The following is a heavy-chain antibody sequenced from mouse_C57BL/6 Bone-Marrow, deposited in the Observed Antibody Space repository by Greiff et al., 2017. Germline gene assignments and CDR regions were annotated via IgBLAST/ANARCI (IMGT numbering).Heavy chain of an antibody. J-gene: IGHJ2*01. D-gene: IGHD2-12*01. Sequence: EVQLQQSGAELVRPGASVKLSCTASGFNIKDDYMHWVKQRPEQGLEWIGWIDPENGDTEYASKFQGKATITADTSSNTAYLHLSSLTSEDTAVYYCTTPLRLFDYWGQGTTLTVSS. CDR3: TTPLRLFDY. CDR2: IDPENGDT. V-gene: IGHV14-4*01. CDR1: GFNIKDDY.